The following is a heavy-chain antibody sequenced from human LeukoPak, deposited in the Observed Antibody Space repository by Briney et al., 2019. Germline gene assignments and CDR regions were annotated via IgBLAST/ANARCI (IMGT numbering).Heavy chain of an antibody. J-gene: IGHJ4*02. CDR1: GFTFNIYA. CDR3: AKRVGAPFDY. CDR2: LAYDGTNQ. Sequence: GGSLRLSCVTSGFTFNIYAMHWVRHAPGKGLEWVALLAYDGTNQYYADSVKGRFTISRDNSKNTLYLQMNSLRTEDTAVYYCAKRVGAPFDYWGQGTLVTVSS. V-gene: IGHV3-30*04.